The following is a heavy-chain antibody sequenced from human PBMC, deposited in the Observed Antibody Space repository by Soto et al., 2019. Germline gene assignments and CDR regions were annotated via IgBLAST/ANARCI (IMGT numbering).Heavy chain of an antibody. CDR3: VPSGEMATRGDDAFDI. CDR1: GFTFSSYA. D-gene: IGHD7-27*01. J-gene: IGHJ3*02. Sequence: PGGSLRLSCAASGFTFSSYAMSWVRQAPGKGLEWVSAISGSGGSTYYADSVKGRFTISRDNSKNTLYLQMNSLRAEDTAVYYCVPSGEMATRGDDAFDIWGQGTMVTVSS. V-gene: IGHV3-23*01. CDR2: ISGSGGST.